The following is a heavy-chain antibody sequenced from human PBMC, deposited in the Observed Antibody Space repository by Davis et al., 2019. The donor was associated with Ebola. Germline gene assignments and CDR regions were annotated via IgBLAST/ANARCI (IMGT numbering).Heavy chain of an antibody. D-gene: IGHD3-22*01. CDR3: ARDYYDSSGYYYEARYGMDV. CDR2: IIPIFGTA. J-gene: IGHJ6*02. CDR1: GGTFSSYA. V-gene: IGHV1-69*13. Sequence: SVKVSCKASGGTFSSYAISWVRQAPGQGLEWMGGIIPIFGTANYAQKFQGRVTITADESTSTAYMELSRLRSDDTAVYYCARDYYDSSGYYYEARYGMDVWGQGTTVTVSS.